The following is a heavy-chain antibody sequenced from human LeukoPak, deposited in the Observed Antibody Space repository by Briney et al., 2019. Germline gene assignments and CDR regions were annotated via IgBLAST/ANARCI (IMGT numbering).Heavy chain of an antibody. V-gene: IGHV1-46*01. CDR3: ARLGDDYYDSSGYDY. CDR2: INPSGGST. J-gene: IGHJ4*02. D-gene: IGHD3-22*01. CDR1: GYTFTSYY. Sequence: ASVKVSCKASGYTFTSYYMHWVRQAPGQGLEWIGIINPSGGSTSYAQKFQGRVTMTRDTSTSTVYMELSSLRSEDTAVYYCARLGDDYYDSSGYDYWGQGTLVTVSS.